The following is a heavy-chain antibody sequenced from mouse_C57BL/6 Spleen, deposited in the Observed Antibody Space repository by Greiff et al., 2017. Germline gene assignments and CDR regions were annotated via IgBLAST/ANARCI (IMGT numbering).Heavy chain of an antibody. D-gene: IGHD3-1*01. V-gene: IGHV5-4*01. Sequence: EVKLLESGGGLVKPGGSLKLSCAASGFTFSSYAMSWVRQTPEKRLEWVATISDGGGNTYYPDHVKGRFTISRDNAKNNLFLPLSHVKSEDTAMYYCARDRGYFDVWGTGTTVTVSS. CDR2: ISDGGGNT. CDR3: ARDRGYFDV. J-gene: IGHJ1*03. CDR1: GFTFSSYA.